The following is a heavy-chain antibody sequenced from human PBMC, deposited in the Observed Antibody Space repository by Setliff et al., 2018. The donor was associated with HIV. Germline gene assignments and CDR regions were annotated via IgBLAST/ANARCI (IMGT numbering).Heavy chain of an antibody. Sequence: PGGSLRLSCAASGFTFSPYWMHWVRQAPGKGLVWVSRINSDGTSTTYADSVKGRFTISRDNAKNTLYLQMNSLRAEDTAVYYCARDLSYGYDRSSDTFDYRGQGTLVTVSS. J-gene: IGHJ4*02. CDR1: GFTFSPYW. V-gene: IGHV3-74*03. CDR2: INSDGTST. D-gene: IGHD3-22*01. CDR3: ARDLSYGYDRSSDTFDY.